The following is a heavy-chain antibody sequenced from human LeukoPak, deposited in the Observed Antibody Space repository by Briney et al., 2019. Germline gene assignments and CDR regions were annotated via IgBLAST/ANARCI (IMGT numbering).Heavy chain of an antibody. J-gene: IGHJ4*02. Sequence: GGSLGLSCAASGFTFSTYSMSWVRQAPRKGLEWVSVIFGGGTTTYYADSVKGRFTISRDNSKNTLYLQMHSLRVEDTAVYYCAKDQRPDSGYDIDYWGQGTLVTVSS. V-gene: IGHV3-23*03. CDR1: GFTFSTYS. CDR3: AKDQRPDSGYDIDY. D-gene: IGHD5-12*01. CDR2: IFGGGTTT.